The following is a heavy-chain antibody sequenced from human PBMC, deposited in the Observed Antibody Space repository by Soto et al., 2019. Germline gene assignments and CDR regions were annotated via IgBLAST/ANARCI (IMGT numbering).Heavy chain of an antibody. CDR3: VAVAGPRPFDY. D-gene: IGHD6-19*01. J-gene: IGHJ4*02. CDR2: IYHRGST. Sequence: QLQLQESGPGLVKPSETLSLTCTVSGDSISSSSYYWGWIRQPPGKGLEWIGNIYHRGSTYYSPSLKSRVTLSVDTSKNQFSLILSSVNATDTAVYYCVAVAGPRPFDYWGQGTLVTVSS. V-gene: IGHV4-39*01. CDR1: GDSISSSSYY.